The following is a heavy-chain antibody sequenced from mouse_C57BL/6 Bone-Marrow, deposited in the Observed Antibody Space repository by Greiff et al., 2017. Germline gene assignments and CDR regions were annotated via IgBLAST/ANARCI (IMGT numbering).Heavy chain of an antibody. D-gene: IGHD1-1*01. Sequence: VQLQQSGAELVKPGASVKISCKASGYAFSSYWMNWVKQRLGKGLEWIGQIYPGDGDTNYNGKFKGKATLTADKSSSTAYMQLSSLTSEDSAVYFCARSLYYYGSSGFAYWGQGTLVTVSA. CDR1: GYAFSSYW. J-gene: IGHJ3*01. V-gene: IGHV1-80*01. CDR2: IYPGDGDT. CDR3: ARSLYYYGSSGFAY.